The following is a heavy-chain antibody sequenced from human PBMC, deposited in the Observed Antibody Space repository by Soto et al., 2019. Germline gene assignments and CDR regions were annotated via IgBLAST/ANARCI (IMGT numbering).Heavy chain of an antibody. V-gene: IGHV1-69*08. CDR1: GGTFSNFV. CDR3: ASPTPNFGDYNNDAFDI. D-gene: IGHD4-17*01. Sequence: QVQLVQSGAEVKKPGSSVKVSCTASGGTFSNFVINWVRQAPGQGLEWMGRVISILGTPDYAQKFQGRVTITADKSTNTASMQLSSLRSENTAVYNCASPTPNFGDYNNDAFDIWGQGTMVTVSS. J-gene: IGHJ3*02. CDR2: VISILGTP.